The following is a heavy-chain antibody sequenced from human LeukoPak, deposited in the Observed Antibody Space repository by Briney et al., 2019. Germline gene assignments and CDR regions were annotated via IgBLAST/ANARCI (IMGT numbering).Heavy chain of an antibody. J-gene: IGHJ4*02. V-gene: IGHV3-30*04. CDR2: ISYDGSNK. D-gene: IGHD3-10*01. CDR1: GFTFSSYA. Sequence: GGSLRLSCAASGFTFSSYAMSWVRQVPGKGLEWVAVISYDGSNKYYADSVKGRFTISRDNSKNTLYLQMNSLRAEDTAVYYCARSSPRRYYFDYWGQGTLVTVSS. CDR3: ARSSPRRYYFDY.